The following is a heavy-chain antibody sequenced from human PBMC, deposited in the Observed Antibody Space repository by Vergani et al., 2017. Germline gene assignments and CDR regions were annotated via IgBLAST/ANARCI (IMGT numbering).Heavy chain of an antibody. CDR1: GGTFSSYA. J-gene: IGHJ6*02. CDR3: ARDRFGYSSPVTYGMDV. Sequence: QVQLVQSGAEVKKPGSSVKVSCKASGGTFSSYAISWVRQAPGQGLEWMGGIIPIFGTANCAQKFQGRVTITADESTSTAYMELSSLRSEDTAVYYCARDRFGYSSPVTYGMDVWGQGTTVTVSS. V-gene: IGHV1-69*01. D-gene: IGHD6-13*01. CDR2: IIPIFGTA.